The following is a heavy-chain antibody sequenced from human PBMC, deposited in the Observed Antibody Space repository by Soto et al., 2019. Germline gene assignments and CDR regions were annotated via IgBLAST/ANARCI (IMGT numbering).Heavy chain of an antibody. D-gene: IGHD6-19*01. Sequence: LRLSCAASGFTFSSYGMHWVRQSPGKGLEWVAVIWYDGSNKYYADSVKGRFTISRDNSKNTLYLQMNSLRAEDTAVYYCASHSSGWFFAYWGQGTLVTVSS. J-gene: IGHJ4*02. CDR1: GFTFSSYG. V-gene: IGHV3-33*01. CDR3: ASHSSGWFFAY. CDR2: IWYDGSNK.